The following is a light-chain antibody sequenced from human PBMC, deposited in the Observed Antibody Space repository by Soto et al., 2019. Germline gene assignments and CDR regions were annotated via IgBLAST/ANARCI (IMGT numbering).Light chain of an antibody. CDR3: QQSYSTHTWT. CDR2: AAS. V-gene: IGKV1-39*01. Sequence: DIQMTQSPSSLSASVGDRVTITCRASQSISSYLNWYQQKPGKAPKLLIYAASSLQSGVPSRFSGSRSGTDFTLTISSLQPEDFATYYCQQSYSTHTWTFGQGTKVEIK. J-gene: IGKJ1*01. CDR1: QSISSY.